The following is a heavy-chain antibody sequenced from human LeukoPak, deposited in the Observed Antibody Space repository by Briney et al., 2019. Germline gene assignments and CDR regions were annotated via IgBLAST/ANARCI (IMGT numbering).Heavy chain of an antibody. CDR1: GFTFSSYA. D-gene: IGHD6-13*01. CDR2: TSGSGGST. CDR3: AKDEAAAANYYYYMDV. V-gene: IGHV3-23*01. J-gene: IGHJ6*03. Sequence: GGSLRLSCAASGFTFSSYAMSWVRQAPGKGLEWVSATSGSGGSTYYADSVKGRFTISRDNSKNTLYLQMNSLRAEDTAVYYCAKDEAAAANYYYYMDVWGKGTTVTVSS.